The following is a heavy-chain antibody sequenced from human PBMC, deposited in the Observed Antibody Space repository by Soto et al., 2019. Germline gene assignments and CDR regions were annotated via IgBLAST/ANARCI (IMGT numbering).Heavy chain of an antibody. CDR3: ARGQYSSGGGYFDY. CDR1: GFTFSSYE. V-gene: IGHV3-48*03. D-gene: IGHD6-19*01. Sequence: EVQLVESGGGLVQPGGSLRLSCAASGFTFSSYEMNWVRQAPGKGLEWVSYISSSGSTIYYADSVKGRFTISRDNAKNSLYLQMNSLRAEDTAVYYWARGQYSSGGGYFDYWGQETLVTVSS. J-gene: IGHJ4*02. CDR2: ISSSGSTI.